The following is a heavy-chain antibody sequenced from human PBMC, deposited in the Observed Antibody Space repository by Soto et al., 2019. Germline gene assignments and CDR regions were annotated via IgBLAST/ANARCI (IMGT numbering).Heavy chain of an antibody. CDR3: ARDFMEIGSPIYCYYGMDV. Sequence: GGSLRLSCAASGFTFSSYGMHWVRQAPGKGLEWVAVIWYDGSNKYYADSVKGRFTVSRDNSKNTLYLQMNSLRAEDTAVYYCARDFMEIGSPIYCYYGMDVWGQGTTVTVSS. CDR2: IWYDGSNK. D-gene: IGHD1-1*01. J-gene: IGHJ6*02. CDR1: GFTFSSYG. V-gene: IGHV3-33*01.